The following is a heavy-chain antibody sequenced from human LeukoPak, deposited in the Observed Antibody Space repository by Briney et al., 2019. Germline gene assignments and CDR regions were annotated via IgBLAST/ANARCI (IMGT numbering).Heavy chain of an antibody. D-gene: IGHD5-12*01. V-gene: IGHV3-48*03. CDR2: ISSSGSTI. CDR3: AREPYSGYGFAVDY. J-gene: IGHJ4*02. Sequence: TGGSLRLSCAASGFTFSSYEMNWVRQAPGKGLGWVSYISSSGSTIYYADSVKGRFTISRDNAKNSLYLQMNSLRAEDTAVYYCAREPYSGYGFAVDYWGQGTLVTVSS. CDR1: GFTFSSYE.